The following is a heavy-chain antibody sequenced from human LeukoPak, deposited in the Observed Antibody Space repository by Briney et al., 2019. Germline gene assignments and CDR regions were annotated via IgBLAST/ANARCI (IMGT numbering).Heavy chain of an antibody. CDR3: ARGGLDSSGFDY. CDR2: ISSSSSYI. D-gene: IGHD6-19*01. V-gene: IGHV3-21*01. CDR1: GFTFSSYS. Sequence: GGSLRLSCAASGFTFSSYSMNWVRQAPGKGLEWVSSISSSSSYIYYADSVKGRFTISRDNAKNSLYLQMNSLRAEDTAVYYCARGGLDSSGFDYWGQGTLVTVSS. J-gene: IGHJ4*02.